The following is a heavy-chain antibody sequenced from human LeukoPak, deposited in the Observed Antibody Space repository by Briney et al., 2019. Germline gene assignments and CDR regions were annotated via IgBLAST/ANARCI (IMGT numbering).Heavy chain of an antibody. Sequence: PSETLSLTCAVSGGSISSGGYSWSWIRQPPGKGLEWIVYIYNSGSTYYNPSLKSRVTISVDRSKNQFSLKLSSVTAADTAVYYCARGVAWGYYYDSSGSPGYYFDYWGQGTLVTVSS. V-gene: IGHV4-30-2*01. CDR2: IYNSGST. D-gene: IGHD3-22*01. CDR1: GGSISSGGYS. J-gene: IGHJ4*02. CDR3: ARGVAWGYYYDSSGSPGYYFDY.